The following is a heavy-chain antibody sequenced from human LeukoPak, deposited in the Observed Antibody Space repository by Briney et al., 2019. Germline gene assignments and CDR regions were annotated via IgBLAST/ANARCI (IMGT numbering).Heavy chain of an antibody. D-gene: IGHD6-19*01. CDR1: DGSIRSSSYS. Sequence: PSETLSLTCTVSDGSIRSSSYSWGWIRQPPGKGPEWIGYIYYSGSTYYNPSLKSRVTISVDTSRSQFSLKLSSVTAADTAVYYCARAKDSGWYGRNWFDPWGQGTVVTVSS. CDR3: ARAKDSGWYGRNWFDP. J-gene: IGHJ5*02. V-gene: IGHV4-39*01. CDR2: IYYSGST.